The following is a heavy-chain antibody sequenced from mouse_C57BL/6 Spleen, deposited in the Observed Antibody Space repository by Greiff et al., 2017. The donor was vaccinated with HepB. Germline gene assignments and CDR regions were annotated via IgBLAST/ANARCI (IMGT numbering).Heavy chain of an antibody. V-gene: IGHV3-6*01. D-gene: IGHD1-1*01. J-gene: IGHJ2*01. CDR2: ISYDGSN. Sequence: ESGPGLVKPSQSLSLTCSVTGYSITSGYYWNWIRQFPGNKLEWMGYISYDGSNNYNPSLKNRISITRDKSKNQFFLKLNSVTTEDTATYYCAREGYYGSYYFDYWGQGTTLTVSS. CDR1: GYSITSGYY. CDR3: AREGYYGSYYFDY.